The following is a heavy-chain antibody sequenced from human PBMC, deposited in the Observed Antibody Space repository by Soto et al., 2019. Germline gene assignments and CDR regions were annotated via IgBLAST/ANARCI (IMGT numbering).Heavy chain of an antibody. CDR3: TTGGSRITIFGVVSGRYGMDV. CDR2: IKSKTDGGTT. Sequence: PGGSLRLSCAASGFTFSNAWMNWVLQAPGKGLEWVGRIKSKTDGGTTDYVAPVKGRFTISRDDSKNTLYLQMNSLKTEDTAVYYCTTGGSRITIFGVVSGRYGMDVWGQGTTVTVSS. V-gene: IGHV3-15*07. CDR1: GFTFSNAW. D-gene: IGHD3-3*01. J-gene: IGHJ6*02.